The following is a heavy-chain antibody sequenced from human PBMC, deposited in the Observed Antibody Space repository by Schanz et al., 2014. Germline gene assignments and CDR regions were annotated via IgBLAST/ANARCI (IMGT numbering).Heavy chain of an antibody. CDR1: GFVFGDYY. CDR2: ISDSGTYT. Sequence: VKMVESGGDLVQPGGSLRLSCAASGFVFGDYYMTWIRQAPGKGLEWLSYISDSGTYTNYADSVKGRFTISRDNSKNTLYLQMNSLRAEDTAVYYCAKGRFGELSAFDIWGQGTMVTVSS. J-gene: IGHJ3*02. V-gene: IGHV3-11*05. D-gene: IGHD3-10*01. CDR3: AKGRFGELSAFDI.